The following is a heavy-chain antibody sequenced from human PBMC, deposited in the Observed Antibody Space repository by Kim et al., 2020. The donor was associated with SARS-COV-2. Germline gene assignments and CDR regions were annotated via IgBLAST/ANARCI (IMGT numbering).Heavy chain of an antibody. CDR3: ASGGGRLRGVIVDY. J-gene: IGHJ4*02. CDR1: GFTFSSYW. V-gene: IGHV3-7*03. CDR2: IKPDGSEK. D-gene: IGHD3-10*01. Sequence: GGSLRLSCTASGFTFSSYWMTWVRQTPGKGLEWVANIKPDGSEKYYVDSVKGRFTISRDNAKNSLYLQMNSLRAEDTAVYYCASGGGRLRGVIVDYWGQGTPVTVSS.